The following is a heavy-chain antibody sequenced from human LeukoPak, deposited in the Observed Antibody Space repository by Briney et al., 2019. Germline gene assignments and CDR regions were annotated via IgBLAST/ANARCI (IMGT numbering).Heavy chain of an antibody. V-gene: IGHV3-66*01. CDR1: GFTVSSNY. Sequence: GGSLRLSCAASGFTVSSNYMSWVRQAPGKGLEWVSVIYSGGSTYYADSVKGRFTISRDNSKNTLYLQMNSLRAEDTAVYYCARGLPYSSSRGRGNWFDPWGQGTLVTVSS. J-gene: IGHJ5*02. CDR2: IYSGGST. D-gene: IGHD6-13*01. CDR3: ARGLPYSSSRGRGNWFDP.